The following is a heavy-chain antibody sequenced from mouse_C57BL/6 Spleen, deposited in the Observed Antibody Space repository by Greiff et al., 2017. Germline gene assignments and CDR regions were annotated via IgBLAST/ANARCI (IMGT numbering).Heavy chain of an antibody. Sequence: QVQLQQPGAELVKPGASVKLSCKASGYTFTSYWMHWVKQRPGQGLEWIGMIHPNSGSTNYNEKFKSQATLTVDKSSSTAYMQLSSLTSEDSAVYYCAQVADYYAMDYWGQGTSVTVSS. V-gene: IGHV1-64*01. CDR2: IHPNSGST. CDR3: AQVADYYAMDY. D-gene: IGHD1-1*02. J-gene: IGHJ4*01. CDR1: GYTFTSYW.